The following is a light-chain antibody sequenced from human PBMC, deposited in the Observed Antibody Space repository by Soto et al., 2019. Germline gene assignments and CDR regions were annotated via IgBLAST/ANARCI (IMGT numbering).Light chain of an antibody. V-gene: IGLV1-36*01. CDR1: SSNIGNNA. Sequence: QSVLTQPPSVSEAPRQRVTISCSGSSSNIGNNAVNWYQQLPGKAPKLLIYYDDLLPSGVSDRFSGSKSGTSAYLAISGLQSEDYADYYCAAWDDRLNGQVFGTGTKLTVL. CDR2: YDD. CDR3: AAWDDRLNGQV. J-gene: IGLJ1*01.